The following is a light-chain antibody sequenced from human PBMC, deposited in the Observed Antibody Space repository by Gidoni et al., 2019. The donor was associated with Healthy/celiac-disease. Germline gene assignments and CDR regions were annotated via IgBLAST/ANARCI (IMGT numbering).Light chain of an antibody. CDR2: DVS. J-gene: IGLJ2*01. V-gene: IGLV2-14*03. Sequence: QSALTQPASVSGSPGHSITISCTGTSSDVGGYNYVSWYQQHPGKAPKLRIYDVSNRPSGVSNRVSGSKSGNTDSLTISGLQAEDEADYYCSSYTSSSTVVFGGGTKRTVL. CDR1: SSDVGGYNY. CDR3: SSYTSSSTVV.